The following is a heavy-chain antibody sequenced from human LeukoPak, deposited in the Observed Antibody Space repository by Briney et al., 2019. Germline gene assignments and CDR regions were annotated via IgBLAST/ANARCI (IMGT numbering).Heavy chain of an antibody. V-gene: IGHV4-59*01. CDR3: ARVRDGYNFGFDY. CDR2: IYYSGST. J-gene: IGHJ4*02. CDR1: SGSISSYY. D-gene: IGHD5-24*01. Sequence: SETLSLTCTVSSGSISSYYWSWIRQPPGKGLEWIGYIYYSGSTNYNPSLKSRVTISVDTSKNQFSLKLSSVTAADTAVYYCARVRDGYNFGFDYWGQGTLVTVSS.